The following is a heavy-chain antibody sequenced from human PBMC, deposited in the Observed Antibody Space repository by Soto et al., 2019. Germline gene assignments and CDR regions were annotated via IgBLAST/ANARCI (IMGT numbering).Heavy chain of an antibody. Sequence: GGSLRLSCAASGFTFSSYAMHWVRQAPGKGLEWVAVISYDGSNKYYADSVKGRFTISRDNSKNTLYLQMNSLRAEDTAVYYCARDKVPVDTATAPSYWGQGTLVTVSS. D-gene: IGHD5-18*01. J-gene: IGHJ4*02. CDR3: ARDKVPVDTATAPSY. V-gene: IGHV3-30-3*01. CDR1: GFTFSSYA. CDR2: ISYDGSNK.